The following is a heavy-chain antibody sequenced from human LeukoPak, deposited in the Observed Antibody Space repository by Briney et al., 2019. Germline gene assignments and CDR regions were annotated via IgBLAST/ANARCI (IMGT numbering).Heavy chain of an antibody. V-gene: IGHV1-2*02. Sequence: ASVKVSCKASGYTFTDYFMHWVRQAPGHGLEWKGWINPNSGGTHYAQKFQGRVTMTRDTSISTAYMELSRLRSDDTAVYYCARDPGYSSPRGDYWGQGTLVTVSS. D-gene: IGHD5-18*01. CDR2: INPNSGGT. J-gene: IGHJ4*02. CDR3: ARDPGYSSPRGDY. CDR1: GYTFTDYF.